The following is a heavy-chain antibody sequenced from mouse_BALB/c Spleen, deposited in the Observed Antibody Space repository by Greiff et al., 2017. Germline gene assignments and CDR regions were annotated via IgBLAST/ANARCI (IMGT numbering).Heavy chain of an antibody. CDR2: INPSNGRT. J-gene: IGHJ2*01. V-gene: IGHV1S81*02. Sequence: VQLQQPGAELVKPGASVKLSCKASGYTFTSYWMHWVKQRPGQGLEWIGEINPSNGRTNYNEKFKSKATLTVDKSSSTAYMQLSSLTSEDSAVYYCARWITTRFDYWGQGTTLTVSS. CDR3: ARWITTRFDY. CDR1: GYTFTSYW. D-gene: IGHD2-4*01.